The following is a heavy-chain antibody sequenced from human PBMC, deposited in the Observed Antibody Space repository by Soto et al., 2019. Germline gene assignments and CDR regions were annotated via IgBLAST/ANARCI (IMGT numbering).Heavy chain of an antibody. J-gene: IGHJ3*01. Sequence: QVQLVQSGAEVKKPGSSVKVSCKASGGTLNKHAITWVRRAPGEGLEWLGGIIPMFGIPNYSQKFQGRVTITADDSTNTSHMELNSLTSDETAVYYCARGGTSGWLKGAYDVWGQGTMVTVSS. CDR2: IIPMFGIP. V-gene: IGHV1-69*01. CDR3: ARGGTSGWLKGAYDV. CDR1: GGTLNKHA. D-gene: IGHD6-19*01.